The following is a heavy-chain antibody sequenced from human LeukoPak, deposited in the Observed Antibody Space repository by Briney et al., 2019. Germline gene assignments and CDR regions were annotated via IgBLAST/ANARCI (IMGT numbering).Heavy chain of an antibody. J-gene: IGHJ4*02. Sequence: GGSLRLSCAASGFTFSNTWMSWVRQAPGKGLEWVSSISSSSSYIYYADSVKGRFTISRDNAKNSLYLQMNSLRAEDTAVYYCARVLTGYSFDYWGQGTLVTVSS. CDR3: ARVLTGYSFDY. CDR1: GFTFSNTW. CDR2: ISSSSSYI. V-gene: IGHV3-21*01. D-gene: IGHD3-9*01.